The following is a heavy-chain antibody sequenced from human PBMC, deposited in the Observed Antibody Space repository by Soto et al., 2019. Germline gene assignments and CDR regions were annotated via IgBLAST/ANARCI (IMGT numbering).Heavy chain of an antibody. V-gene: IGHV4-59*08. Sequence: SETLSLTCTVSGGSISSYYWSWIRQPPGKGLEWIGYIYYSGSTNYNPSLKSRVTISVDTSKNQFSLKLSSVTAADTAVYYCARLPDYDFWSGYLIWGQATLVTVSS. J-gene: IGHJ4*02. CDR3: ARLPDYDFWSGYLI. CDR2: IYYSGST. CDR1: GGSISSYY. D-gene: IGHD3-3*01.